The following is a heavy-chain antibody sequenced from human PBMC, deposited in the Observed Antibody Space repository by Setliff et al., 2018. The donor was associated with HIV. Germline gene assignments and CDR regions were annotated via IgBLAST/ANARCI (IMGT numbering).Heavy chain of an antibody. D-gene: IGHD3-22*01. Sequence: PSETLSLTCNVSGGSFTSSSYYWGWIRQPPGKGLEWIGSFHYSGSTSYNPSLRSRVTISVDTSKNQFSLKLTSGTAADTAVYYCARWGGDRDADRDADYYSDRLTGMDAFDVWGQGTLVTVSS. CDR2: FHYSGST. CDR3: ARWGGDRDADRDADYYSDRLTGMDAFDV. J-gene: IGHJ3*01. V-gene: IGHV4-39*01. CDR1: GGSFTSSSYY.